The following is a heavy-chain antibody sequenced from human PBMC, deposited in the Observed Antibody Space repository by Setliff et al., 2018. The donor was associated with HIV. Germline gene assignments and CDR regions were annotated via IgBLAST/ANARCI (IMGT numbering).Heavy chain of an antibody. CDR3: ATNPEMATINYYYYYMGV. Sequence: SVKVSCKASGGTFRSYAFSWVRQAPGQGLEWMGGSIPIFGTAKYAQKFQGRVTITADESTSTAYMELSSLRSEDTAVYYCATNPEMATINYYYYYMGVWGKGITVTVSS. J-gene: IGHJ6*03. V-gene: IGHV1-69*13. CDR1: GGTFRSYA. CDR2: SIPIFGTA. D-gene: IGHD5-12*01.